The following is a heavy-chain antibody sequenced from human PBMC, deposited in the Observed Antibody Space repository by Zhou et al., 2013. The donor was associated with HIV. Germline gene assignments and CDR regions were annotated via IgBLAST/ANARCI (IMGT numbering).Heavy chain of an antibody. CDR3: ARDRNIYYYDSSVYYYYMDV. D-gene: IGHD3-22*01. CDR1: GGILSNYA. CDR2: IIPMFGTA. V-gene: IGHV1-69*05. J-gene: IGHJ6*03. Sequence: QVQLVQSGAEVKKPGSSVKVSCKSSGGILSNYAISWVRLAPGQGLEWMGGIIPMFGTADYAQKFQGRVTITTDESTNTAYMELRSLRSEDTAMYYCARDRNIYYYDSSVYYYYMDVWGKGTTVTVSS.